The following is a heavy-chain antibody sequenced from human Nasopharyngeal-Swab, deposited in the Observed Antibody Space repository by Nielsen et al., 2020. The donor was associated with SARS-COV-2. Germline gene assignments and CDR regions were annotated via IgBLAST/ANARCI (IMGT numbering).Heavy chain of an antibody. Sequence: GESLKISCKGSGYSFTSYWIGWVRQLPGKGLEWMGIIYPGDSDTRYSPSFQGQVTISADKSISTAYLQWSSLKASDTATYYCARRSSYYDFWGGYYVFDYWGQGTLVTVSS. V-gene: IGHV5-51*01. CDR3: ARRSSYYDFWGGYYVFDY. CDR1: GYSFTSYW. CDR2: IYPGDSDT. J-gene: IGHJ4*02. D-gene: IGHD3-3*01.